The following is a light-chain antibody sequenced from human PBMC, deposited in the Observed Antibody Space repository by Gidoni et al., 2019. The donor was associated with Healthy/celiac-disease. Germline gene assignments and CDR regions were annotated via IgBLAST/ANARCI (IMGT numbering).Light chain of an antibody. CDR2: AAS. CDR3: QQSYNTSWT. J-gene: IGKJ1*01. V-gene: IGKV1-39*01. CDR1: QSISSY. Sequence: DIQMTQSPSSLSASVGERVTITCRASQSISSYLNWYQQKPGKAPKLLIYAASSLQSGVPSRFSGSGSGTDFTLTISSLQPEDFATYYCQQSYNTSWTFGQGTKVEIK.